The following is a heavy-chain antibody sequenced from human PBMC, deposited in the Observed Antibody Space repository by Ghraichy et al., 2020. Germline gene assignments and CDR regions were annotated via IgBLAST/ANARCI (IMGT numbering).Heavy chain of an antibody. CDR2: IDSSSSYI. V-gene: IGHV3-21*01. D-gene: IGHD3-3*01. CDR1: GLTFSSYT. Sequence: GSLRLSCAASGLTFSSYTMNWVRQAPGKGLEWVSFIDSSSSYIYYSDSVKGRFTTSRDNAKNSLYLQMNSLRVEDTAMYYCARDAYDFWSGYHLDHWGQGTLVTVSS. J-gene: IGHJ4*02. CDR3: ARDAYDFWSGYHLDH.